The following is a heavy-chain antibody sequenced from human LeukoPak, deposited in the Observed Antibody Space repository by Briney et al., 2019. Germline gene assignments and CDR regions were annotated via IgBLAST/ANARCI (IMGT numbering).Heavy chain of an antibody. CDR2: IYTNGST. J-gene: IGHJ5*02. D-gene: IGHD1-1*01. CDR1: GGSISSYH. CDR3: ARTVWTYDSARPLWFDP. V-gene: IGHV4-4*09. Sequence: PSETLSLTCTVSGGSISSYHWSWIRQVPGKGLQWIGSIYTNGSTNYNPSLKSRVTISIDSSKSQFSLKLTSVTAADTAVYYCARTVWTYDSARPLWFDPWGQGTLVTVSS.